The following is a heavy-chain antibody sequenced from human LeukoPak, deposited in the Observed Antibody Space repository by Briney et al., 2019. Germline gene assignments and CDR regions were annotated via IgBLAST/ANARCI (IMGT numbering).Heavy chain of an antibody. Sequence: ASVKVSCKASGYTFTSYYMHWVRQAPGQGLEWMGWINPNSGGTNYAQKFQGRVTMTRDTSISTAYMELSRLRSDDTAVYYCARDQISPYYYDSSGRRFDPWGQGTLVTVSS. CDR3: ARDQISPYYYDSSGRRFDP. V-gene: IGHV1-2*02. J-gene: IGHJ5*02. D-gene: IGHD3-22*01. CDR1: GYTFTSYY. CDR2: INPNSGGT.